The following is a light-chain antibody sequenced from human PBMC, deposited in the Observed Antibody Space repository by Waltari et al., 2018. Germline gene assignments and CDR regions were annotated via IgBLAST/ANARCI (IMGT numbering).Light chain of an antibody. CDR1: QSLIHNNGNTY. CDR2: KIS. CDR3: MQGTHPPQT. Sequence: DVVMTQSPLSLPVTLGQPASIPCRSSQSLIHNNGNTYLNWFQQRPGQPPRRLIYKISNRDSGVPDRFSGSGSGTDFTLRISRVEAEDVGVYYCMQGTHPPQTFGGGTKVEIK. J-gene: IGKJ4*01. V-gene: IGKV2-30*02.